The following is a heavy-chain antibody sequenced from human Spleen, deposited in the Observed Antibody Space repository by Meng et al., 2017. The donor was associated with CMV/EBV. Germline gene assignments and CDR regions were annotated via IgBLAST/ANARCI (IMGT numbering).Heavy chain of an antibody. J-gene: IGHJ5*02. CDR2: IIPLPNIA. CDR3: ARDKPVLRFLEWFHSWFDP. V-gene: IGHV1-69*10. CDR1: FSSYA. D-gene: IGHD3-3*01. Sequence: FSSYAISWVRQAPGQGLEWMGAIIPLPNIANYAQKFQGRVRMTADKSTNTAYMELSSLRSEDTAVYYCARDKPVLRFLEWFHSWFDPWGQGTLVTVSS.